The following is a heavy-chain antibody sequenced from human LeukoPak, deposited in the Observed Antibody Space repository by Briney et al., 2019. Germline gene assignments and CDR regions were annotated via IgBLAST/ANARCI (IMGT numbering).Heavy chain of an antibody. CDR1: GGSFSSSSYY. J-gene: IGHJ4*02. V-gene: IGHV4-39*01. D-gene: IGHD4-23*01. CDR2: FYYSGST. CDR3: SRIYGGHDLSPFLY. Sequence: SETLSLTRTVSGGSFSSSSYYWGWIRQPPGKGLEWIGSFYYSGSTYYNPSLKSRVTISVDTSKNQFSLKLSSVTAADTAIYLRSRIYGGHDLSPFLYWGQGTLVTVSS.